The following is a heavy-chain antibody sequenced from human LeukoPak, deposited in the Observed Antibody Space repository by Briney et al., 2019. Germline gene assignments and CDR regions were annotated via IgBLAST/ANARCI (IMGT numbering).Heavy chain of an antibody. D-gene: IGHD1-26*01. Sequence: GGSLRLSCAASGFTFSSYWMHWVRQAPGKVLVWVSRINSDGSSTSYADSVKGRFTISRDNAKNTLYLQMNSLRAEDTAVYYCARVEAGGSYHFDYWGQGTLVTVSS. J-gene: IGHJ4*02. CDR1: GFTFSSYW. CDR3: ARVEAGGSYHFDY. CDR2: INSDGSST. V-gene: IGHV3-74*01.